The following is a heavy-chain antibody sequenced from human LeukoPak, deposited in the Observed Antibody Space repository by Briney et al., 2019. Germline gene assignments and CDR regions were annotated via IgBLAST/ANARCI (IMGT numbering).Heavy chain of an antibody. CDR3: ARDQFEWELPYYFDY. Sequence: GGSLRLSCEGSGFTFSTYGIHWVRQAPGKGLEWISYISTSSTTRYYADSVKGRFTVSRDNGENSLYLQMNSLRAEDTAVYYCARDQFEWELPYYFDYWGQGTLVTVSS. V-gene: IGHV3-48*01. CDR1: GFTFSTYG. CDR2: ISTSSTTR. J-gene: IGHJ4*02. D-gene: IGHD1-26*01.